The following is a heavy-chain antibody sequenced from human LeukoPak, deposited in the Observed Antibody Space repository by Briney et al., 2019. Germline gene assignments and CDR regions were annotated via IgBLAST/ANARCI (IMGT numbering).Heavy chain of an antibody. D-gene: IGHD1-26*01. CDR1: GGSICSGDYY. CDR3: AASEGYSGSSTAPFDY. J-gene: IGHJ4*02. Sequence: SETLSLTCTVSGGSICSGDYYWSWIRQPPGKGLEWIGYIYYSGSTNYNPSLKSRVTISVDTSKNQFSLKLSSVTAADTAVYYCAASEGYSGSSTAPFDYWGQGTLVTVSS. CDR2: IYYSGST. V-gene: IGHV4-61*08.